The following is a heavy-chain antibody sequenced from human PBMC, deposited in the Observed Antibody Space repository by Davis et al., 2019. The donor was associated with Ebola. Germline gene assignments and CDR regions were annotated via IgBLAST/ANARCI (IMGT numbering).Heavy chain of an antibody. Sequence: AASVKVSCKTSGGTFNNYGISWVRQAPGQGLEWMGRINPILGVADYAQKFQGRVTITADKSTVTAYLKLSSLRSEDTAVYYCSEQGFSGYNYFDSWGQGTLVTVSS. J-gene: IGHJ4*02. D-gene: IGHD5-12*01. CDR1: GGTFNNYG. V-gene: IGHV1-69*04. CDR3: SEQGFSGYNYFDS. CDR2: INPILGVA.